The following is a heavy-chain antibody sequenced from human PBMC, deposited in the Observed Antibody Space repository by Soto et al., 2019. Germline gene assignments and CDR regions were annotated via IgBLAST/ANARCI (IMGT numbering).Heavy chain of an antibody. CDR2: IYYSGST. CDR1: GGSVSSGAYY. V-gene: IGHV4-31*03. D-gene: IGHD5-12*01. J-gene: IGHJ3*02. CDR3: ARARLRAVYAFDI. Sequence: PSETLSLTCTVSGGSVSSGAYYWTWIRQRPGKGLEWIGYIYYSGSTYYSPSHKSRLSISLDTSKNQFSLRLSSVTAADTAMYYCARARLRAVYAFDIWGQGTMVTVSS.